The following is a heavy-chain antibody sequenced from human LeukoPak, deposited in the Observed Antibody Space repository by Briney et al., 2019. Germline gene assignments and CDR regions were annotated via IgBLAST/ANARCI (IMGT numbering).Heavy chain of an antibody. CDR2: VHTSGTS. CDR3: ARGKDYYDSSGYSPSYDY. CDR1: GVSISSFH. J-gene: IGHJ4*02. Sequence: SETLSLTCTVSGVSISSFHWSWIRQPAGKGLEWIGRVHTSGTSNYNPSLESRVSMSGDTPKNQFSLSLSSVTAADTAVYYCARGKDYYDSSGYSPSYDYWGQGTLVTVSS. D-gene: IGHD3-22*01. V-gene: IGHV4-4*07.